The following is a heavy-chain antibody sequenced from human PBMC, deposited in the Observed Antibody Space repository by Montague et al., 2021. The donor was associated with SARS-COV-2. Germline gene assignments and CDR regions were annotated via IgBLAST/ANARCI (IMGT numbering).Heavy chain of an antibody. J-gene: IGHJ3*02. CDR3: TRDYRSIVGDGLDI. V-gene: IGHV3-48*03. D-gene: IGHD3-16*02. Sequence: LRLSCAASGFTFSNYDMNWVRQAPGKGPEWLSYISTSAYTTSYAGSVKGRFTISRDNGKNSLYLQMNSLRVEDTAVYYCTRDYRSIVGDGLDIWGQGTKVTVSS. CDR2: ISTSAYTT. CDR1: GFTFSNYD.